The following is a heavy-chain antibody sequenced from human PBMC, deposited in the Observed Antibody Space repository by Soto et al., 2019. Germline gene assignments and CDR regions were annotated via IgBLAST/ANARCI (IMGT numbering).Heavy chain of an antibody. CDR2: IYYSGST. D-gene: IGHD3-3*01. Sequence: PGKGLEWIGSIYYSGSTNYNPSLKSRVTISVDTSKNQFPLKLSSVTAADTAVYYCARRQTIFENYYMAFWVKGTTVTVSS. V-gene: IGHV4-59*08. J-gene: IGHJ6*03. CDR3: ARRQTIFENYYMAF.